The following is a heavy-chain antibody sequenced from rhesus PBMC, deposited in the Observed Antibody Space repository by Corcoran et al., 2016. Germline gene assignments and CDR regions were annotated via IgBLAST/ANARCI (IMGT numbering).Heavy chain of an antibody. CDR1: GYTFTDYY. CDR3: ATPHSSWSFDY. V-gene: IGHV1-111*02. J-gene: IGHJ4*01. CDR2: GEHEDGEA. Sequence: EVQLVQSGAEVKKPGASVKISCKASGYTFTDYYLHWVRQAPGKGLEWKGRGEHEDGEAKHAQKCQDRVTITADTSTDTAYMELSSLRSEDTAVYYCATPHSSWSFDYWGQGVLVTVSS. D-gene: IGHD6-13*01.